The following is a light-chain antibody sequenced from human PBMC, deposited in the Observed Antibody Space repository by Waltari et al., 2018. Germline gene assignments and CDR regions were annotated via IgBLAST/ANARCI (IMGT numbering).Light chain of an antibody. V-gene: IGKV1-39*01. Sequence: IQMTQSPSSLSASVGARVTITCRASQSISTYVNWYRQIPGKAPDFLIYGATSLQSGVPSRFSGGGSGTHFILTISNLQPEDSASYYCQQTYTTPWTFGQGTRVEIK. CDR2: GAT. CDR1: QSISTY. CDR3: QQTYTTPWT. J-gene: IGKJ1*01.